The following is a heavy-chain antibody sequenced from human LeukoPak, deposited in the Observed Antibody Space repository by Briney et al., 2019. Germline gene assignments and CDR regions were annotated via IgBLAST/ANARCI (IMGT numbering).Heavy chain of an antibody. CDR2: IYYTGST. Sequence: PSETLSLTCTVSGDSINRSDSYWGWIRQSPGKGLEWIGSIYYTGSTFDKPSLKSRVTISLDTSNNQFSLRVKSVTAADAALYFCARLRRANGGYGSVDFWGQGTLVTVSS. D-gene: IGHD5-12*01. CDR3: ARLRRANGGYGSVDF. V-gene: IGHV4-39*01. J-gene: IGHJ4*02. CDR1: GDSINRSDSY.